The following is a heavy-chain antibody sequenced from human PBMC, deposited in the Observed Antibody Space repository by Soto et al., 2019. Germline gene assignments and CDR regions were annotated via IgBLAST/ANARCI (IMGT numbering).Heavy chain of an antibody. V-gene: IGHV4-30-2*01. J-gene: IGHJ4*02. CDR3: ARASPYYYDSDY. Sequence: SWSWIRQPPGKGLEWIGYIYHSGSTYYNPSLKSRVTISVDRSKNQFSLKLSSVTAADTAVYYCARASPYYYDSDYWGQGTLVTVSS. D-gene: IGHD3-22*01. CDR2: IYHSGST. CDR1: S.